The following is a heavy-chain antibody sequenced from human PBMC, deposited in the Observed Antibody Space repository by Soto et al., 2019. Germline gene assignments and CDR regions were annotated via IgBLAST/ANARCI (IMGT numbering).Heavy chain of an antibody. J-gene: IGHJ3*01. Sequence: XGSLRLSCAASGFTFYTYDMNWVRQAPGKGLDWVSYISISGSTTYYADSVKGRFTISRDNAKNSLYLQMNSLRAEDTAIYYCPPSGGGGGAFDLWGQGTMVTVSS. CDR1: GFTFYTYD. D-gene: IGHD3-10*01. CDR2: ISISGSTT. CDR3: PPSGGGGGAFDL. V-gene: IGHV3-48*03.